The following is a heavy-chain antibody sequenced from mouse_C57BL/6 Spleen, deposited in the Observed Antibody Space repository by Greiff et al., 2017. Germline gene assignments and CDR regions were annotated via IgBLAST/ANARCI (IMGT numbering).Heavy chain of an antibody. J-gene: IGHJ1*03. Sequence: EVMLVESEGGLVQPGSSMKLSCTASGFTFSDYYMAWVRQVPEKGLEWVANINYDGSSTYYLDSLKSRFIISRDNAKNILYLQMSSLKSEDTATXYCARDRYYGSSYDWYFDVWGTGTTVTVSS. CDR2: INYDGSST. D-gene: IGHD1-1*01. V-gene: IGHV5-16*01. CDR3: ARDRYYGSSYDWYFDV. CDR1: GFTFSDYY.